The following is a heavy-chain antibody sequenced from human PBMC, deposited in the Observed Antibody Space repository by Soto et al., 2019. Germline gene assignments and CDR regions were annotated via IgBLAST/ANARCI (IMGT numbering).Heavy chain of an antibody. J-gene: IGHJ4*02. CDR3: AMIEYSSGSDY. V-gene: IGHV1-69*01. D-gene: IGHD6-19*01. Sequence: QVQLVQSGAEVKKPGSSVKFSCKASGGPFSSFPIAWVRQAPGQGLEWVGGIMPIFGTTQYAQNFRDRVTIYADESTSTAYMELSSLRFEDTAVYYCAMIEYSSGSDYWGQGTLVTVFS. CDR2: IMPIFGTT. CDR1: GGPFSSFP.